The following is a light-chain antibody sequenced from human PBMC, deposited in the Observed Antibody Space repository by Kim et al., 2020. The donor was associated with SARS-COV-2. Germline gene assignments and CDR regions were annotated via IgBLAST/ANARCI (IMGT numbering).Light chain of an antibody. CDR3: QAWDSSAVV. CDR2: QDS. J-gene: IGLJ2*01. CDR1: KLGDKY. V-gene: IGLV3-1*01. Sequence: SYELTQPPSVSVSPGQTASITCSGDKLGDKYACWYQQKPGQSPVLVIYQDSKRLSGLPERFSGSNSGNTATLTISGTQAMDEADYYCQAWDSSAVVFGGG.